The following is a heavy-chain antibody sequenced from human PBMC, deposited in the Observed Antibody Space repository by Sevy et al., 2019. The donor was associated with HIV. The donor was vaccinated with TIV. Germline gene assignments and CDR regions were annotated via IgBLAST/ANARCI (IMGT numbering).Heavy chain of an antibody. Sequence: GGSLRLSCAASGFTFITYSMNWVRQAPGKGLECVSSISSSSSYIYYADSVKGRFTVSRDNAENSLYLQMNSLRAEDTAVYYCARRATYYDTGDAFDIWGQGTMVTVSS. CDR3: ARRATYYDTGDAFDI. J-gene: IGHJ3*02. D-gene: IGHD3-22*01. V-gene: IGHV3-21*01. CDR1: GFTFITYS. CDR2: ISSSSSYI.